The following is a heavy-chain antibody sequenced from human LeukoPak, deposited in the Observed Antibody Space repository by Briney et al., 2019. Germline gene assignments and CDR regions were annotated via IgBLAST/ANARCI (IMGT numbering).Heavy chain of an antibody. J-gene: IGHJ6*03. V-gene: IGHV3-11*04. CDR2: ISSSGSTI. Sequence: PGGSLRLSCAASGFTFSDYYMSWIRQAPGKGLEWVSYISSSGSTIYYADSVKGRFTISRDNAKNSLYLQMNSLRAEDTAVYYCARDIGYYDFWSGYYTHYMDVWGKGTTVTVSS. D-gene: IGHD3-3*01. CDR3: ARDIGYYDFWSGYYTHYMDV. CDR1: GFTFSDYY.